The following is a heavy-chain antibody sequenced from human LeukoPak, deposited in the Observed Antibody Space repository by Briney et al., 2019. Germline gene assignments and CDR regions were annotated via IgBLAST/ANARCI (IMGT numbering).Heavy chain of an antibody. D-gene: IGHD6-19*01. CDR3: ARDRNSGWYFDY. Sequence: PSETLSLTCTVSGGSISSYYWSWIRQPPGKGLEWIGYIYYSGSTNYNPSLKSRVTMSVDTSMNQFSLKPSSVTAADTAVYYCARDRNSGWYFDYWGQGTLVTVSS. J-gene: IGHJ4*02. CDR1: GGSISSYY. V-gene: IGHV4-59*12. CDR2: IYYSGST.